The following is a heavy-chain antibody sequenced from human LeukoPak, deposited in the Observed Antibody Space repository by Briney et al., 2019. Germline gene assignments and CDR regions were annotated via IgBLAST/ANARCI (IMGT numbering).Heavy chain of an antibody. CDR1: GGSFSGYY. V-gene: IGHV4-34*01. J-gene: IGHJ4*02. D-gene: IGHD3-9*01. CDR3: ARRVLRYFDWNYKGYYFDY. Sequence: SETLSLTCAVYGGSFSGYYWSWIRQPPGKGLEWIGEINHSGSTNYNPSLKSRVTISVDTSKNQFSLKLSSVTAADTAVYYCARRVLRYFDWNYKGYYFDYWGQGTLVTVSS. CDR2: INHSGST.